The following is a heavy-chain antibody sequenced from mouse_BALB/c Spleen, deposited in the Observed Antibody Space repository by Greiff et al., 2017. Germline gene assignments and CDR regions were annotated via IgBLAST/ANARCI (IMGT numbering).Heavy chain of an antibody. V-gene: IGHV3-2*02. Sequence: EVKLMESGPGLVKPSQSLSLTCTVTGYSITSDYAWNWIRQFPGNKLEWMGYISYSGSTSYNPSLKSRISITRDTSKNQFFLQLNSVTTEDTATYYCARKMGRNLYYYAMDYWGQGTSVTVSS. CDR1: GYSITSDYA. CDR3: ARKMGRNLYYYAMDY. D-gene: IGHD4-1*01. CDR2: ISYSGST. J-gene: IGHJ4*01.